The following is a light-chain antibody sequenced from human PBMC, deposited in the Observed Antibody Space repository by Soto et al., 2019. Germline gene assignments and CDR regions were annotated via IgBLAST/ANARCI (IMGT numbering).Light chain of an antibody. Sequence: EIVMTQSPATLSVSPGERATLSCRASQSISTELAWYQQKPGQPPRLLIYSASTRATGVPARFTGSGSGSEFTLTISGLQSEDFAVYYCQQVHNCPLTFGQGTRLEI. CDR3: QQVHNCPLT. CDR2: SAS. V-gene: IGKV3-15*01. CDR1: QSISTE. J-gene: IGKJ2*01.